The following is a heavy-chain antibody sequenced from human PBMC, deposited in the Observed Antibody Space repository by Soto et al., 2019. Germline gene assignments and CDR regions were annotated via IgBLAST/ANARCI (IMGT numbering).Heavy chain of an antibody. J-gene: IGHJ4*02. V-gene: IGHV4-59*01. CDR3: ARSVAFPRDHIDY. Sequence: SETLSLTCSVSGGSISGAYWSRMRQSPGKGLEWLGYVYYTGSTNYSRSLRSRVSISVDTSKNAFSLRLSSLTAAGTAVSFCARSVAFPRDHIDYSGQGTQVTVSS. D-gene: IGHD2-21*01. CDR2: VYYTGST. CDR1: GGSISGAY.